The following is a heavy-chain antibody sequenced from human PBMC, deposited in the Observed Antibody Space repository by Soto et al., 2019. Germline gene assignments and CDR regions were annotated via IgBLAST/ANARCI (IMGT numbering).Heavy chain of an antibody. J-gene: IGHJ4*02. CDR1: GFTFSSYA. Sequence: GGSLRLSCAASGFTFSSYAMSWVRQAPGKGLEWVSAISGSGGSTYYADSVKGRFTISRDNSKNTLYLQMNSLRAEDTAVYYCAKVSLPGRIAAAGTEFDYWGQGTLVTVSS. CDR3: AKVSLPGRIAAAGTEFDY. CDR2: ISGSGGST. V-gene: IGHV3-23*01. D-gene: IGHD6-13*01.